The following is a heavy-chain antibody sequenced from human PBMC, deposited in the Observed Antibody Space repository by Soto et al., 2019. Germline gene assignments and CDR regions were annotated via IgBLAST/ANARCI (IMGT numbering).Heavy chain of an antibody. D-gene: IGHD3-9*01. CDR3: ARQKQYYDVLAGYYRAHYFDY. J-gene: IGHJ4*02. CDR1: GYSISSGYY. CDR2: TYHSGST. V-gene: IGHV4-38-2*01. Sequence: PSETLSLTCGASGYSISSGYYWGWIRQPPGKGLEWIGSTYHSGSTYYNPSLKSRVTISVDTSKNHFSLRLTSVTAADTAVYYCARQKQYYDVLAGYYRAHYFDYWGQGSLVTVSS.